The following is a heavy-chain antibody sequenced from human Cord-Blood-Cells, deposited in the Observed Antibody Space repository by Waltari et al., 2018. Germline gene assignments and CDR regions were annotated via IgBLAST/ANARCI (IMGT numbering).Heavy chain of an antibody. Sequence: QVQLVQSGAEVKKPGSSVQVSCNASGGTFSSYAISWVRQARGQGLEWMGRIITILGRANYAQKFQGRVTITADKSTSTAYMELSSLRSEDTAVYYCARALGWYCSSTSCYFDYWGQGTLVTVSS. J-gene: IGHJ4*02. CDR1: GGTFSSYA. CDR2: IITILGRA. CDR3: ARALGWYCSSTSCYFDY. D-gene: IGHD2-2*01. V-gene: IGHV1-69*09.